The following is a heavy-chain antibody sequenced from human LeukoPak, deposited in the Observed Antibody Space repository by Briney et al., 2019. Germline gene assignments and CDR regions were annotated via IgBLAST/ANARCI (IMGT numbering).Heavy chain of an antibody. V-gene: IGHV4-59*01. CDR1: GGSISSYY. Sequence: PLETLSLTCTVSGGSISSYYWSWIRQPPGKGLEWIGYIYYSGSTNYNPSLKSRVTISVDTSKNQFSLKLSSVTAADTAVYYCARGITMVRGVTNDAFDIWGQGTMVTVSS. D-gene: IGHD3-10*01. CDR2: IYYSGST. J-gene: IGHJ3*02. CDR3: ARGITMVRGVTNDAFDI.